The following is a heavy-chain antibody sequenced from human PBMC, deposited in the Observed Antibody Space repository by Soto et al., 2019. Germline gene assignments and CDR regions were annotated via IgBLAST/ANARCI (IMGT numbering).Heavy chain of an antibody. D-gene: IGHD7-27*01. Sequence: ASETLSLTCNVSGGSVSSVKYFWSWIRQPPGKGLEWIAYIYNNGNTNYNPSLKSRATISVDTSKNKCSLKLTSVTAADSAVYFCARTVMPVGNLAAFDHWGQRVLFTVSS. CDR1: GGSVSSVKYF. CDR2: IYNNGNT. V-gene: IGHV4-61*01. J-gene: IGHJ4*02. CDR3: ARTVMPVGNLAAFDH.